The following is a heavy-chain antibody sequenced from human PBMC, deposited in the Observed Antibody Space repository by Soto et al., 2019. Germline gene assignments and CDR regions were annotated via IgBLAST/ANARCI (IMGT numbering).Heavy chain of an antibody. CDR1: GGSISIGVYD. J-gene: IGHJ4*02. D-gene: IGHD3-3*02. CDR2: IYYSGST. V-gene: IGHV4-30-4*01. Sequence: PSETLTITCTVSGGSISIGVYDWSWIRQPPGQGLEWIGYIYYSGSTYYNPSLKSRVTRSVDTSKNQFSLKLSSVTAADTAVYYCARDGLPFLEWPSYWGQGTLLTVSS. CDR3: ARDGLPFLEWPSY.